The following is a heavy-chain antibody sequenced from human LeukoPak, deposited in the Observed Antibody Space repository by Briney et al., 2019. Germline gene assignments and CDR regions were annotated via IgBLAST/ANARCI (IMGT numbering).Heavy chain of an antibody. V-gene: IGHV3-48*03. CDR2: ISRSGSTI. J-gene: IGHJ6*03. CDR3: ARGKTATVGSTNYYYYMDV. CDR1: GFTFSTYE. Sequence: GGSLRLSCAASGFTFSTYEMNWVRQVPGKGLESVAYISRSGSTIHYADSVKGRFAITRDNAKNPLYLQMAGLTAEDTAVYYCARGKTATVGSTNYYYYMDVWGKGTTVIVSS. D-gene: IGHD1-26*01.